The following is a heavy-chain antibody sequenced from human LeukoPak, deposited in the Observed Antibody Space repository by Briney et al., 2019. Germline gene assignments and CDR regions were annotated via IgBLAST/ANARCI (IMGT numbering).Heavy chain of an antibody. Sequence: QSGGSLRLSCAASGFTFTSYAMHWVRQAPGKGLEWLSVISYDFSNKYYAGSVRGRFTIYRDNSKNTLYLQMNSLRAEDTAVYTCARAYCPTTACHAFDIWGQGTVVAVSS. V-gene: IGHV3-30*04. J-gene: IGHJ3*02. CDR3: ARAYCPTTACHAFDI. D-gene: IGHD2-15*01. CDR1: GFTFTSYA. CDR2: ISYDFSNK.